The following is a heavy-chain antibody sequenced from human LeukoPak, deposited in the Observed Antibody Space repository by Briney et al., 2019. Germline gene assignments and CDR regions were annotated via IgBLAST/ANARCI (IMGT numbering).Heavy chain of an antibody. D-gene: IGHD6-13*01. CDR1: GGSISSSNW. V-gene: IGHV4-4*02. Sequence: SETLSLTCAVSGGSISSSNWWSWVRQPPGKGLEWIGEIHHSGSTNYNPSLKSRVTISVDTSKNQFSLKLSSVTAADTAVYYCARGGQQLFPFDYWGQGTLVTVSS. CDR3: ARGGQQLFPFDY. CDR2: IHHSGST. J-gene: IGHJ4*02.